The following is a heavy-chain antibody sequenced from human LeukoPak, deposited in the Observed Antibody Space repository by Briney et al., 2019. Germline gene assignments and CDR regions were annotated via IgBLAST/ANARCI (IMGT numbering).Heavy chain of an antibody. D-gene: IGHD6-13*01. Sequence: SGTLSLTCAVSGGFISRTNWWNWVRQPPGKGLEWIGKIYHSGSTNYNPSLKSRVTMSVDTSKNQFSLKLSSVTAADTAVYYCARSQQLIRTFDYWGQGTLVTVSS. J-gene: IGHJ4*02. CDR2: IYHSGST. CDR1: GGFISRTNW. CDR3: ARSQQLIRTFDY. V-gene: IGHV4-4*02.